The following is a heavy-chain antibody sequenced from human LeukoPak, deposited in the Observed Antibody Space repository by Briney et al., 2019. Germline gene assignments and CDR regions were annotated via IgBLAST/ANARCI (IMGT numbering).Heavy chain of an antibody. J-gene: IGHJ4*02. CDR2: INHSGST. D-gene: IGHD3-9*01. CDR1: AGSFSGYY. CDR3: ARAGRYFDWLYLDY. V-gene: IGHV4-34*01. Sequence: SETLSLTCAVYAGSFSGYYWSWIRQPPGKGLEWIGEINHSGSTNYNPSLKSRVTISVDTSKNQFSLKLSSVTAADTAVYYCARAGRYFDWLYLDYWGQGSLVTVSS.